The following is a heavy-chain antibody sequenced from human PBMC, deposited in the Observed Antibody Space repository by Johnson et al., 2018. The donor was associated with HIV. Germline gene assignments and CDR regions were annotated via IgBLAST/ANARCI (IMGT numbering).Heavy chain of an antibody. J-gene: IGHJ3*02. CDR2: IRYDGSNK. CDR1: GFSFSRYG. CDR3: AREAGTAFDI. Sequence: QVQLVESGGGVVQPGKSLRLSCTASGFSFSRYGMHWVRQAPGKGLEWVAVIRYDGSNKYYADSVKGRFTISRDNSKNTLDLQMNSLRAEDTAVYYCAREAGTAFDIWGQGTMVTVSS. V-gene: IGHV3-30*19.